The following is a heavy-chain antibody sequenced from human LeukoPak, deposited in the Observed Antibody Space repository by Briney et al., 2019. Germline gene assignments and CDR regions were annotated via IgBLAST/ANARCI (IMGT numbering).Heavy chain of an antibody. CDR1: GGSFSGYY. CDR2: INHSGST. Sequence: SETLSLTCAVYGGSFSGYYWSWIRQPPGKGLEWIGEINHSGSTNYNPSLKSRVTISVDTSENQFSLKLSSVTAADAAVYYCARDPTYYDFWSGYYAGGLFDYWGQGTLVTVSS. CDR3: ARDPTYYDFWSGYYAGGLFDY. D-gene: IGHD3-3*01. J-gene: IGHJ4*02. V-gene: IGHV4-34*01.